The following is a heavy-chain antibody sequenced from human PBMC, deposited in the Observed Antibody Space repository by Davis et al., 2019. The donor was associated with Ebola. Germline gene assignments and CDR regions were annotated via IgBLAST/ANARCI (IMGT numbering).Heavy chain of an antibody. D-gene: IGHD6-19*01. V-gene: IGHV1-46*01. CDR1: GYTFTSYY. CDR2: INPSGGST. CDR3: ARGGSSGWYYYYGMDV. J-gene: IGHJ6*02. Sequence: ASVKVSCKASGYTFTSYYMHWVRQAPGQGLEWMGIINPSGGSTSYAQKFQGRVTMTRDTSTSTVYMELSSLRSEDTAVYYCARGGSSGWYYYYGMDVWGQGTTVTVSS.